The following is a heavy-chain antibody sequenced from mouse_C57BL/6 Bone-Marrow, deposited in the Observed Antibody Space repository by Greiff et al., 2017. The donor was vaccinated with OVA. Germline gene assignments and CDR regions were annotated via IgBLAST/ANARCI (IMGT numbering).Heavy chain of an antibody. CDR1: GYTFTSYW. D-gene: IGHD2-5*01. CDR2: IYPGSGST. V-gene: IGHV1-55*01. CDR3: TRGYSNYYAMDY. J-gene: IGHJ4*01. Sequence: QVQLQQPGAELVKPGASVKMSCKASGYTFTSYWITWVKQRPGQGLEWIGDIYPGSGSTNYNEKFKGKAILTADKSSSTAYMELRSLTSEDSAVYYCTRGYSNYYAMDYWGQGTSVTVSS.